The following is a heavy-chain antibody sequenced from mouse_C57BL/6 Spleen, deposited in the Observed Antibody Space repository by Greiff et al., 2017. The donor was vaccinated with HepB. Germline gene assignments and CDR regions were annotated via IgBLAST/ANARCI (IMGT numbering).Heavy chain of an antibody. D-gene: IGHD3-2*02. CDR2: IDPSDSYT. J-gene: IGHJ3*01. CDR3: ARFQLRSY. CDR1: GYTFTSYW. Sequence: QVQLQQPGAELVMPGASVKLSCKASGYTFTSYWMHWVKQRPGQGLEWIGEIDPSDSYTNYNQKFKGKSTLTVDKSSSTADMQLSSLTSEDSAVYYCARFQLRSYWGQGTLVTVSA. V-gene: IGHV1-69*01.